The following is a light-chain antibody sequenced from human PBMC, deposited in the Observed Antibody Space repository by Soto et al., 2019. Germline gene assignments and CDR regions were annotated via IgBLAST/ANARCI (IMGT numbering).Light chain of an antibody. Sequence: EIVLTQSPGTLSLSPGERATLSCRASQSVSSSYLAWYQQKPGQAPRLLIYGASSRATGIPDRFSGSGSGTYFTLTISSLEAEDSAVYYCQQYANTFGQGTKLEIK. CDR3: QQYANT. CDR1: QSVSSSY. CDR2: GAS. J-gene: IGKJ2*01. V-gene: IGKV3-20*01.